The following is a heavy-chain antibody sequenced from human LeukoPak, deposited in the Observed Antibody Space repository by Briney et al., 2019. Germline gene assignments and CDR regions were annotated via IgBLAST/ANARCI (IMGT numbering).Heavy chain of an antibody. V-gene: IGHV3-7*01. J-gene: IGHJ3*02. CDR1: GFTFSSSW. CDR2: IKQDGTEK. D-gene: IGHD2-2*01. Sequence: GGSLRLSCAASGFTFSSSWMSWVRQAPGKGLEWAANIKQDGTEKYYVDSVNGRFTISRDNAKNSLYLQMNSLRAEDTAVYYCARDGRYCSSTSCLEAFDIWGQGTMVTVSS. CDR3: ARDGRYCSSTSCLEAFDI.